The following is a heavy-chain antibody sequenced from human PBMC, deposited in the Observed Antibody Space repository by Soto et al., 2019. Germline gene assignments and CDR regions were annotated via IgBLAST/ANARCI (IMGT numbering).Heavy chain of an antibody. V-gene: IGHV1-18*01. J-gene: IGHJ4*02. Sequence: QVQLVQSGAEVKKPGASVKVSCKASGYTVTSYGINWVRQAPGQGLEWMGWIGAYNGNTNYAQNLQGRVTMTTDTSTNTVHMELRSLRSDDTAVYYCAGAARQLDYYFDYWGQGTLVTVSS. CDR2: IGAYNGNT. CDR3: AGAARQLDYYFDY. D-gene: IGHD6-13*01. CDR1: GYTVTSYG.